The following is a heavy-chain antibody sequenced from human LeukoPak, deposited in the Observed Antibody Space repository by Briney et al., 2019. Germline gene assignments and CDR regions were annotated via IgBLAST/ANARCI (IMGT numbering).Heavy chain of an antibody. J-gene: IGHJ5*02. CDR2: INHSGST. CDR1: GGSFSGYY. Sequence: SETLSLTCAVYGGSFSGYYWSWIRQPPGKGLEWIGEINHSGSTNYNPSLKSRVTISVDTSKNQFSLKLSSVTAADTAVYYCARGANVLLWCGYTHSFDPWGQGTMVTVSS. D-gene: IGHD3-10*01. CDR3: ARGANVLLWCGYTHSFDP. V-gene: IGHV4-34*01.